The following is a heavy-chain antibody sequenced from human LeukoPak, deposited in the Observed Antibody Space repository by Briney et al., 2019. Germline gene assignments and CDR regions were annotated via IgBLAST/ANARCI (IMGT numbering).Heavy chain of an antibody. CDR2: IYYSGST. V-gene: IGHV4-59*01. CDR3: ARDGRGDSIAVAGTSGPYWYFDL. J-gene: IGHJ2*01. CDR1: GGSISSYY. Sequence: SETPSLTCTVSGGSISSYYWSWIRQPPGKGLEWIGYIYYSGSTNYNPSLKSRVTISVDTSKNQFSLKLSSVTAADTAVYYCARDGRGDSIAVAGTSGPYWYFDLWGRGTLVAVSS. D-gene: IGHD6-19*01.